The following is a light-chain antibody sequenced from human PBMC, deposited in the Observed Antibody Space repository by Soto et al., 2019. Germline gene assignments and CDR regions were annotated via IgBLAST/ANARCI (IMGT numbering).Light chain of an antibody. CDR2: EVT. V-gene: IGLV2-14*01. CDR3: WSYAGNTIFV. CDR1: TSDIGAYNY. Sequence: QSVLTQPASVSGSPGQSITISCTGTTSDIGAYNYVSWYQHNPGNAPKLMIYEVTVRPSGVSSRFSGSKSASTASLTITGLQSDDEAYYYCWSYAGNTIFVFGGGTKVTVL. J-gene: IGLJ2*01.